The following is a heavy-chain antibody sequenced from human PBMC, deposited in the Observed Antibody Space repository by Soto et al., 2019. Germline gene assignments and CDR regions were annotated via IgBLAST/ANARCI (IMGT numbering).Heavy chain of an antibody. Sequence: QVRLQESGPGLVQPSQTLSLTCTVSGVSVSGGVSYWGWFRQHSGKGLEWMGYIYSTGSTYYNPSLQSRVSISSDTSQTQFSLKLLSVTAADTAVYYCAGITTFGVVNYGLDVWGQGTKVTVSS. J-gene: IGHJ6*02. CDR1: GVSVSGGVSY. CDR3: AGITTFGVVNYGLDV. D-gene: IGHD3-3*01. V-gene: IGHV4-31*02. CDR2: IYSTGST.